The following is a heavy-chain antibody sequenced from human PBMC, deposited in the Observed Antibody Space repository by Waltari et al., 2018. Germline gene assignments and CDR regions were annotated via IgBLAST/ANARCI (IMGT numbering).Heavy chain of an antibody. CDR1: GYTFTSYD. CDR2: MNPNSGNT. CDR3: ALYPWDLYYMDV. V-gene: IGHV1-8*01. Sequence: QVQLVQSGAEVKKPEASVKVSCKASGYTFTSYDINWVRQATGQGLEWMGWMNPNSGNTGYAQKFQGRVTMTRNTSISTAYMELSSLRSEDTAVYYCALYPWDLYYMDVWGKGTTVTVSS. D-gene: IGHD2-8*01. J-gene: IGHJ6*03.